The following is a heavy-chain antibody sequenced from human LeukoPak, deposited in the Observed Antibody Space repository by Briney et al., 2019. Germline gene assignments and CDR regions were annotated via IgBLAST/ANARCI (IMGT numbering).Heavy chain of an antibody. CDR3: AKDRAYYSDSSGYYLVRAYDY. D-gene: IGHD3-22*01. Sequence: GGSLRLSCAASGFTFSSYNMNWVRQAPGKGLEWVSGISGSGGSTFYADSVKGRFTISRDNSKNTLYLQMNSLRAEDTAVYYCAKDRAYYSDSSGYYLVRAYDYWGQGTLVTVSS. CDR1: GFTFSSYN. CDR2: ISGSGGST. J-gene: IGHJ4*02. V-gene: IGHV3-23*01.